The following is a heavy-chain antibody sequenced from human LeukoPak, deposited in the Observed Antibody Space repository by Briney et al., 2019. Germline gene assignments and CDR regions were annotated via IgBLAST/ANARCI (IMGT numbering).Heavy chain of an antibody. J-gene: IGHJ5*02. V-gene: IGHV4-39*01. CDR3: ARSRRVYSGFNWFDP. Sequence: SETLSLTCTVSGGSISSSSYYWGWIRQPPGKGLEWIGSIYYSGSTYYNPSLKSRVTISVDTSKNQFSLKLSSVTAADTAVYYCARSRRVYSGFNWFDPWGQGTLVTVSP. CDR2: IYYSGST. D-gene: IGHD5-12*01. CDR1: GGSISSSSYY.